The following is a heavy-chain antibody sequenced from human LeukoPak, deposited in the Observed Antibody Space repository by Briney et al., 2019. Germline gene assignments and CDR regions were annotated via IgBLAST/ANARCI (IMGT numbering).Heavy chain of an antibody. CDR1: GFTFSSYE. D-gene: IGHD3/OR15-3a*01. CDR3: ARGKDSPGY. J-gene: IGHJ4*02. V-gene: IGHV3-48*03. CDR2: ISSSGSTI. Sequence: PGGSLRLSCAASGFTFSSYEMNWVRQAPGKGLEWVSYISSSGSTIYYADSVKGRFTISRDNAKKSLYLQMSSLRAEDTAVYYCARGKDSPGYWGQGTLVTVSS.